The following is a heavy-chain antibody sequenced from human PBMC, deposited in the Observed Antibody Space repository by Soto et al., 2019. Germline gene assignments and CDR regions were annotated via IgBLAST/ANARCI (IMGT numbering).Heavy chain of an antibody. D-gene: IGHD3-10*01. CDR1: GFTFSSYA. Sequence: GGSLRLSCAASGFTFSSYAMSWVRQAPGKGLEWVSAISGSGGSTYYADSVKGRFTISRDNSKNTLYLQMNSLRAEDTAVYYCAKSHYYGSGSYYNLVYYGMDVWGQGTPVTVSS. J-gene: IGHJ6*02. V-gene: IGHV3-23*01. CDR2: ISGSGGST. CDR3: AKSHYYGSGSYYNLVYYGMDV.